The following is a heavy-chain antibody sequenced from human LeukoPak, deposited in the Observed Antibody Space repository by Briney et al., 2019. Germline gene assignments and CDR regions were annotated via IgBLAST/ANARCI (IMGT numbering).Heavy chain of an antibody. CDR2: IYYSGST. J-gene: IGHJ3*02. V-gene: IGHV4-61*01. CDR3: ATWNYLDAFDI. Sequence: PSETLSLTCTVSGGSVSSGSYYWSWIRQPPGKGLEWIGYIYYSGSTNYNPSLKSRVTISVDTSKNQFSLKLSSVTAADTAVYYCATWNYLDAFDIWGQGTMVTVSS. CDR1: GGSVSSGSYY. D-gene: IGHD1-7*01.